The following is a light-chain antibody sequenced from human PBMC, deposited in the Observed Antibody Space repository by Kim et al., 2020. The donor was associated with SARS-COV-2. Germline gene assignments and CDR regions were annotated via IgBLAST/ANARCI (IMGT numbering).Light chain of an antibody. V-gene: IGKV3-20*01. CDR3: HQYGSILPWT. Sequence: SPGERATLSCRASQSIDSDYLVWYQQKAGQAPRLLIIAASRRATDIPDRFSGGGSGTDFTLTISRLEPEDFAVYYCHQYGSILPWTFGQGTKLEI. CDR2: AAS. CDR1: QSIDSDY. J-gene: IGKJ1*01.